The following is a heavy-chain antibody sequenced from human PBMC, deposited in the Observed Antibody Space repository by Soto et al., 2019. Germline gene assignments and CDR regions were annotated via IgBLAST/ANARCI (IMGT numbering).Heavy chain of an antibody. CDR1: GGTFSRSA. D-gene: IGHD3-3*01. V-gene: IGHV1-69*18. Sequence: QVHLVQSGAEVKKPGSSVKVSCKASGGTFSRSAISWVRQAPGQGLEWMGSIIPVVRTPNYAQRFQGRVTITADESTSTSYMELSILTSEDTAVYYCASARSAYYPSTFWGQGTLVTVSS. CDR2: IIPVVRTP. CDR3: ASARSAYYPSTF. J-gene: IGHJ4*02.